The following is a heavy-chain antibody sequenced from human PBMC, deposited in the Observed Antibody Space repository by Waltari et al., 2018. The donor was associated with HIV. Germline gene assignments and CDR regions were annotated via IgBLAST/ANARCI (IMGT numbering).Heavy chain of an antibody. J-gene: IGHJ4*02. CDR3: AKVGYDSSGYSLKNYFDY. CDR2: ISGSGGST. Sequence: EVQLLESGGGLVQPGGSLRLSCAASGFTFSSYAMSWVRQAPGKGLEWVSAISGSGGSTDSADSVKGRFTISRDNSKNTLYLQMNSLRAEDTAVYYCAKVGYDSSGYSLKNYFDYWGQGTLVTVSS. V-gene: IGHV3-23*01. D-gene: IGHD3-22*01. CDR1: GFTFSSYA.